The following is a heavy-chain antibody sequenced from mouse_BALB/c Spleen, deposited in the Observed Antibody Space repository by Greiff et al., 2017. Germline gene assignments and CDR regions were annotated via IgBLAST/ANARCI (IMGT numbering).Heavy chain of an antibody. J-gene: IGHJ3*01. CDR3: ARGGYYGNYVRFAY. D-gene: IGHD2-1*01. Sequence: EVQLQQSGPELVKPGASVKIPCKASGYTFTDYNMDWVKQSHGKSLEWIGDINPNNGGTIYNQKFKGKATLTVDKSSSTAYMELRSLTSEDTAVYYCARGGYYGNYVRFAYWGQGTLVTVSA. CDR1: GYTFTDYN. CDR2: INPNNGGT. V-gene: IGHV1-18*01.